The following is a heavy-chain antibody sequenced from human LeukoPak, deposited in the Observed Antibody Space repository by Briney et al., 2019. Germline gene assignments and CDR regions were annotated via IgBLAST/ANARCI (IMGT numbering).Heavy chain of an antibody. CDR2: IKQDGSEK. V-gene: IGHV3-7*01. D-gene: IGHD2-15*01. J-gene: IGHJ6*02. Sequence: QPGGSLRLSCAASGFAFSTYWMSWVRQAPGKGLEWVANIKQDGSEKYYVDSVKGRFTISRDNAKNSLYLQMNSLRAEDTAVYYCARENWVENYYYYYGMDVWGQGTTVTVSS. CDR3: ARENWVENYYYYYGMDV. CDR1: GFAFSTYW.